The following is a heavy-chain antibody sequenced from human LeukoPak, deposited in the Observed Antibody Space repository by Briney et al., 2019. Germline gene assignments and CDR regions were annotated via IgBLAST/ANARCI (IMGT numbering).Heavy chain of an antibody. J-gene: IGHJ4*02. CDR2: SNSDGSST. V-gene: IGHV3-74*01. CDR1: GFTFRRYW. CDR3: AGDVSHHFDY. Sequence: QTGGSLRLSCAASGFTFRRYWMHWVRQAPGKGLVWVALSNSDGSSTSYADSVRGRFTISRDNARDTVSLQLNNLRAEDTAVYYCAGDVSHHFDYWGQGTLVTVSS.